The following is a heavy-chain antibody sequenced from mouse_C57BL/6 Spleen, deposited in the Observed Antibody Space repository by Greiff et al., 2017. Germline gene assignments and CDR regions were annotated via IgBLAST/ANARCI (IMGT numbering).Heavy chain of an antibody. Sequence: DVKLVESGGGLVKPGGSLKLSCAASGFTFSSYAMSWVRQTPEKRLEWVATISDGGSYTYYPDNVKGRFTISRDNAKNNLYLQMSHLKSEDTAMYYCARSFITTVDPFAYWGQGTLVTVSA. J-gene: IGHJ3*01. CDR3: ARSFITTVDPFAY. CDR2: ISDGGSYT. D-gene: IGHD1-1*01. V-gene: IGHV5-4*03. CDR1: GFTFSSYA.